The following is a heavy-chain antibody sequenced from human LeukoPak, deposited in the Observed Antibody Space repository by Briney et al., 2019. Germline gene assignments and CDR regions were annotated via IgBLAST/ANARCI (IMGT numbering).Heavy chain of an antibody. V-gene: IGHV1-46*01. CDR3: ARGPLDYDFWSGPYYYYYYMDV. CDR1: GYTFTSYY. Sequence: ASVKVSCKASGYTFTSYYMHWVRQAPGQGLEWMGIINPSGGSTSYAQKFQGRVTMTGDTSTSTVYMELSSLRSEDTAVYYCARGPLDYDFWSGPYYYYYYMDVWGKGTTVTVSS. J-gene: IGHJ6*03. CDR2: INPSGGST. D-gene: IGHD3-3*01.